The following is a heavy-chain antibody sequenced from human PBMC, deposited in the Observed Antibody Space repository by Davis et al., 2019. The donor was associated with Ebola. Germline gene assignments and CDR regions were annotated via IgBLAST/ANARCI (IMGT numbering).Heavy chain of an antibody. CDR2: IAYTGNT. D-gene: IGHD2-2*01. CDR1: GDSISSHY. J-gene: IGHJ3*01. Sequence: PSETLSLTCTVSGDSISSHYWSWIRQPPGKGLEWIGYIAYTGNTHYNPSLKSRVTISGDTSKKQFSLRLKSVTAADTAVYYCARGGLVPAALYLWGQGTMVTVSS. CDR3: ARGGLVPAALYL. V-gene: IGHV4-59*11.